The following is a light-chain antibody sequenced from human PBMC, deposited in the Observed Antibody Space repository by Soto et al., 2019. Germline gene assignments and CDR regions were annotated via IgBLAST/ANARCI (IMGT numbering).Light chain of an antibody. J-gene: IGKJ5*01. CDR3: QQPISFPIT. CDR1: QSISRW. Sequence: DVQMTQSAAILSASVGDRVTITCRASQSISRWLAWYQQKPGKAPKLLISAASSLQSGVPSRFSGSGSGTDFALTIRSLQPEDFATYYCQQPISFPITFGQGTRLEIK. V-gene: IGKV1-12*01. CDR2: AAS.